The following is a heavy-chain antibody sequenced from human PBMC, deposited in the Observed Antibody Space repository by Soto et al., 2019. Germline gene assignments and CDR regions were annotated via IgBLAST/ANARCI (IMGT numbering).Heavy chain of an antibody. Sequence: QVQLVQSGAEVKRPGSSVKVSCKASGGTFSTYTVSWLRQAPGQGLEWMGGIIPDFGTTNYAQRFQGRVTITADESPNTAFMELTTLKSDDTAVYYCARXXXXXXVAVAGPDFYFGLWGRGTLVTVSS. J-gene: IGHJ4*02. D-gene: IGHD6-19*01. V-gene: IGHV1-69*01. CDR1: GGTFSTYT. CDR2: IIPDFGTT. CDR3: ARXXXXXXVAVAGPDFYFGL.